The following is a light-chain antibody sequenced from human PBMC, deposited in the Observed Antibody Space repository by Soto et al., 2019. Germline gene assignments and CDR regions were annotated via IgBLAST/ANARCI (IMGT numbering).Light chain of an antibody. Sequence: QSVLTQPPSASGSPGQSVTISCTGTSTDLGGYNYVSWYQQHPGKAPKLMIYEVNLRPSGVPDRFSGSKSGNTAFLTVSGLQAEDEADYYCSSYAGSNNLIFGGGTKLTVL. V-gene: IGLV2-8*01. CDR2: EVN. CDR3: SSYAGSNNLI. J-gene: IGLJ2*01. CDR1: STDLGGYNY.